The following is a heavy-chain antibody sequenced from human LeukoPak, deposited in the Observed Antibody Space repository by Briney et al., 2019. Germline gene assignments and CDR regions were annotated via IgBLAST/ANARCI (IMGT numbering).Heavy chain of an antibody. CDR1: GGSIDLYY. Sequence: SETLSLTCTVSGGSIDLYYWNWVRQPPGKGLEWLGYIYYSGSTNYNPSLKSRVTISVDTSKNQFSLKLSSVTAADTAVYYCARVYGDYVDYWGQGTLVTVSS. V-gene: IGHV4-59*12. D-gene: IGHD4-17*01. CDR3: ARVYGDYVDY. CDR2: IYYSGST. J-gene: IGHJ4*02.